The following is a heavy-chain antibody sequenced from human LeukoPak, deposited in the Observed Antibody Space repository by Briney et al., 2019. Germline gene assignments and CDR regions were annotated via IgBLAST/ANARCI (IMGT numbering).Heavy chain of an antibody. V-gene: IGHV1-69*13. CDR3: ARPRSPITMVRGVICGMDV. CDR2: IIPIFGTA. Sequence: ASVKVSCKASGGTFSSYAISWVRQAPGQGLEWMGGIIPIFGTANYAQKFQGRVTITADESTSTAYMELSSLRSEDTAVYYCARPRSPITMVRGVICGMDVWGQGTTVTVSS. J-gene: IGHJ6*02. D-gene: IGHD3-10*01. CDR1: GGTFSSYA.